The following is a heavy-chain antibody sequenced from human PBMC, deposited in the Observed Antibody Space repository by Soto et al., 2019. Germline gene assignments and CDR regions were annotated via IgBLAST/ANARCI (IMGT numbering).Heavy chain of an antibody. D-gene: IGHD6-25*01. V-gene: IGHV1-18*01. CDR2: ISAYNGNT. CDR3: GRWGGSFSSGYYIDY. J-gene: IGHJ4*02. CDR1: GYTFTSYG. Sequence: GASVKVSCKASGYTFTSYGISWVRQAPGQGLEWMGWISAYNGNTNYAQKLHGRVTMTTDTSTSTAYMELRSLRSDDTALYYCGRWGGSFSSGYYIDYWGQGTLVTVSS.